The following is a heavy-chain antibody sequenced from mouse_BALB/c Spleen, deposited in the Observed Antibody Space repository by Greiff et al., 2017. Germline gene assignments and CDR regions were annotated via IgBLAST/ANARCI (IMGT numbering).Heavy chain of an antibody. CDR1: GFNIKDTY. J-gene: IGHJ1*01. D-gene: IGHD2-1*01. Sequence: VQLQQSGAELVKPGASVKLSCTASGFNIKDTYMHWVKQRPEQGLEWIGRIDPANGNTKYDPKFQGKATITADTSSNTAYLQLSSLTSEDTAVYYCARDGNYDYWYFDVWGAGTTVTVSS. V-gene: IGHV14-3*02. CDR3: ARDGNYDYWYFDV. CDR2: IDPANGNT.